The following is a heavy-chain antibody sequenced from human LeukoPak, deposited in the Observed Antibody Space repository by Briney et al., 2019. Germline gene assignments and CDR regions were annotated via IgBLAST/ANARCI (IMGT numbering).Heavy chain of an antibody. J-gene: IGHJ4*02. Sequence: GRSLRLSCAASGFTFDDYAMHWVRQAPGKGLEWVSGISWNNGSIGYADSVKGRFTISRDNAKNSLYLQMNSLRAEDMALYYCAKEYSSSSGSGFDYWGQGTLVTVSS. D-gene: IGHD6-6*01. CDR3: AKEYSSSSGSGFDY. CDR1: GFTFDDYA. CDR2: ISWNNGSI. V-gene: IGHV3-9*03.